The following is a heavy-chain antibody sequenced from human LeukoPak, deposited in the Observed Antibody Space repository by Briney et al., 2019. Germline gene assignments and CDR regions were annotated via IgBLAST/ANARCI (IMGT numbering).Heavy chain of an antibody. D-gene: IGHD3-3*01. V-gene: IGHV3-7*01. CDR2: INPDGTKT. J-gene: IGHJ5*02. CDR1: GFTFSTYG. CDR3: ATAPASVDSS. Sequence: PGGSLRLSCAASGFTFSTYGMHWVRQAPGKGLEWVANINPDGTKTTYVDSVEGRFAISRDNAKNSVFLLMTSLRAEDTAMYYCATAPASVDSSWGQGTLVAVSS.